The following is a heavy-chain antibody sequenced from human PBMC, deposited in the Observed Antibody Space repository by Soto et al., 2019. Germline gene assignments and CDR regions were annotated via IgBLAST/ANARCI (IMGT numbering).Heavy chain of an antibody. D-gene: IGHD2-21*01. Sequence: SETLSLTCTVSGGSMSSYSYYWGWIRQPPGKGLEWIGNVYQIGYTYYNPSLKSRLTISVDTSKNQFSLKLRFVTAADTAVYFCARDSIYGNWFDPWGQRTLVTVSS. CDR3: ARDSIYGNWFDP. J-gene: IGHJ5*02. CDR1: GGSMSSYSYY. V-gene: IGHV4-39*02. CDR2: VYQIGYT.